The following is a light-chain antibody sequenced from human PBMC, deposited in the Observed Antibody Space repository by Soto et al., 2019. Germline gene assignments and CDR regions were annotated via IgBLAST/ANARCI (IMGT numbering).Light chain of an antibody. Sequence: QLVLTQPPSASASLGASVTLTCTLSSGYSNYKVDWYQQRPGKGPRFVMRVGTGGIVGSKGDGIPDRFSVLGSGLNRYLTIKNIQEAAESSYSCGAAHGSGSNFVAVFGGGTKLTV. CDR2: VGTGGIVG. V-gene: IGLV9-49*01. CDR3: GAAHGSGSNFVAV. J-gene: IGLJ2*01. CDR1: SGYSNYK.